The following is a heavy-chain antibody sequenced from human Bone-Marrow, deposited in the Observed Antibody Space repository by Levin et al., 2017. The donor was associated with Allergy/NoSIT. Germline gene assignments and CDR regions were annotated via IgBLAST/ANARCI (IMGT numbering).Heavy chain of an antibody. CDR1: GFTFSNYK. Sequence: GGLRLSCSASGFTFSNYKMNWVRQAPGKGLEWVSSINSGSTSIFYANSLKGRFTISRDNAKNSLYLHMNSLRVEDTALYFCARDSYDSSAHDDGFDVWGQGTMVTVSP. V-gene: IGHV3-21*06. D-gene: IGHD3-22*01. CDR2: INSGSTSI. CDR3: ARDSYDSSAHDDGFDV. J-gene: IGHJ3*01.